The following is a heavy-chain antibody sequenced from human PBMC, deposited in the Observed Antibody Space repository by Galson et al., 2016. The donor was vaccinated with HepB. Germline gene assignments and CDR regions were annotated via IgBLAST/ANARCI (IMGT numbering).Heavy chain of an antibody. J-gene: IGHJ4*02. D-gene: IGHD2-8*02. V-gene: IGHV5-51*01. CDR1: GYSFNTHW. Sequence: QSGAEVKKPGESLKISCKDFGYSFNTHWIAWVRQMPGKGLEWVGHIPPGDSETRYNPSFKVQVTFSAAKSSRTAFLQWNSLRASDTVVYFCARLRSFCTRGVCYSGTFYFDFWGQGTLVTVSS. CDR3: ARLRSFCTRGVCYSGTFYFDF. CDR2: IPPGDSET.